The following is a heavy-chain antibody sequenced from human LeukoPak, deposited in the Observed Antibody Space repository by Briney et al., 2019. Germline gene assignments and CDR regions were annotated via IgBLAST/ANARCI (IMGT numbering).Heavy chain of an antibody. CDR3: ARDHGGLFDY. Sequence: PGGSLRLSCAASGFIFSNYWMSWVRQAPGKGLEWVANIKQDGSEEYYIDSVKGRLTISRDNANNLFYLHMNSLRAEDTAVYYCARDHGGLFDYWGQGTLVTVSS. J-gene: IGHJ4*02. V-gene: IGHV3-7*01. CDR1: GFIFSNYW. D-gene: IGHD4-23*01. CDR2: IKQDGSEE.